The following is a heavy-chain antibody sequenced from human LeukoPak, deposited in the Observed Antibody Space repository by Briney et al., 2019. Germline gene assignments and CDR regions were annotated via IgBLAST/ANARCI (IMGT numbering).Heavy chain of an antibody. CDR1: GGTFSSYT. D-gene: IGHD2-21*02. V-gene: IGHV1-69*02. J-gene: IGHJ3*02. Sequence: ASVKVSCKASGGTFSSYTISRVRQAPGQGLEWMGRIIPILGIANYAQKFQGRVTITADKSTSTAYMELSSLRSEDTAVYYCASPGVGGDYAFDIWGQGTMVTVSS. CDR3: ASPGVGGDYAFDI. CDR2: IIPILGIA.